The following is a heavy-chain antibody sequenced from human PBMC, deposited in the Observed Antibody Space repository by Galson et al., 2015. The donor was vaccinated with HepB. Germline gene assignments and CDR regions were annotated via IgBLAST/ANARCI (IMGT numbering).Heavy chain of an antibody. CDR1: GGSISSYY. V-gene: IGHV4-59*08. Sequence: ETLSLTCTVSGGSISSYYWSWIRQPPGKGLEWIGYIYYSGSTNYNPSLKSRVTMSVDTSKNQFSLKLSSVTAADTAVYYCARHALLWFGELLQGDAFDIWGQGTMVTVSS. D-gene: IGHD3-10*01. CDR2: IYYSGST. CDR3: ARHALLWFGELLQGDAFDI. J-gene: IGHJ3*02.